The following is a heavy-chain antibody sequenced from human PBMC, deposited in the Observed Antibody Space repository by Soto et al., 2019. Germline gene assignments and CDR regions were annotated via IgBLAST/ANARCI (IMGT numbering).Heavy chain of an antibody. Sequence: QVQLVESGGGVVQPGRSLRLSCAASGFTFSSYAMHWVRQAPGKGLEWVAVISYDGSKKYYADSVKGRFTISRDNSKNTLYLQMNSLRAEDTAVYYCARETYYDFWSGPYFGMDLWGQGTTVTVSS. CDR2: ISYDGSKK. CDR1: GFTFSSYA. J-gene: IGHJ6*02. D-gene: IGHD3-3*01. CDR3: ARETYYDFWSGPYFGMDL. V-gene: IGHV3-30-3*01.